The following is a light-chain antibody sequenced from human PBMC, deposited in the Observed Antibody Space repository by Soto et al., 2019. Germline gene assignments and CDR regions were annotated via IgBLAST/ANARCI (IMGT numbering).Light chain of an antibody. CDR1: QSVSSN. J-gene: IGKJ4*01. CDR3: QQRSSWPLT. Sequence: EIVMTQSPATLSLSPGEIATLSFMASQSVSSNLAWYQQKPGQAPSLLIYDISARATGIPTRFSGSGSGTDFTLTISNVAPEDCAIYYCQQRSSWPLTFGGGTKVDIK. CDR2: DIS. V-gene: IGKV3-11*01.